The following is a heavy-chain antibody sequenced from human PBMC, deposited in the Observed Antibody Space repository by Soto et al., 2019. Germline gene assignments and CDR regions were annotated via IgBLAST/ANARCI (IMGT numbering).Heavy chain of an antibody. V-gene: IGHV3-30*18. CDR1: GFTFSSYG. D-gene: IGHD1-26*01. Sequence: QVQLVESGGGVVQPGRSLRLSCAASGFTFSSYGMHWVRQAPGKGLEWVAVISYDGSNKYYADSVKGRFTISRDNSKNTLYLQMNSLRAEDTAVYYCAKDSGSFDWGQGTLVTVSS. CDR3: AKDSGSFD. J-gene: IGHJ4*02. CDR2: ISYDGSNK.